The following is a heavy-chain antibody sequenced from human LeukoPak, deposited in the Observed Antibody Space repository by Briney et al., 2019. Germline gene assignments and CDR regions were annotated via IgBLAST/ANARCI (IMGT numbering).Heavy chain of an antibody. V-gene: IGHV4-39*06. J-gene: IGHJ6*03. CDR3: ARVDSGYDWGSYYYYYMDV. CDR1: GGSISNYY. Sequence: SETLSLTCTVSGGSISNYYWGWIRQPPGEGLEWIGSIYYSGSTYYNSSLQSRVTISVHMSNNQFALKLSSVTAADTAVYYCARVDSGYDWGSYYYYYMDVWGKGTTVTVSS. CDR2: IYYSGST. D-gene: IGHD5-12*01.